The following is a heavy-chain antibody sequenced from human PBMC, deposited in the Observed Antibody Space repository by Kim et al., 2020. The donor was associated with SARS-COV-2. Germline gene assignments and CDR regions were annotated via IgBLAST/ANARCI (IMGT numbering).Heavy chain of an antibody. CDR3: ARGGEGGGYDYYYGMDV. J-gene: IGHJ6*02. Sequence: ASVKVSCKASGYTFTSYYMHWVRQAPGQGLEWMGIINPSGGSTSYAQKFQGRVTMTRDTSTSTVYMELSSLRSEDTAVYYCARGGEGGGYDYYYGMDVWGQGTTVTVSS. V-gene: IGHV1-46*01. CDR1: GYTFTSYY. CDR2: INPSGGST. D-gene: IGHD3-10*01.